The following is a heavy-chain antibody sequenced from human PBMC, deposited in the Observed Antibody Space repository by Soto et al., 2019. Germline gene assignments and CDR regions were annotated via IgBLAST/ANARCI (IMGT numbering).Heavy chain of an antibody. J-gene: IGHJ1*01. CDR1: GGSISSYY. CDR3: TAAGTWTEYFQH. Sequence: SETLSLTCTVSGGSISSYYWSWIRQPPGKGLEWIGYIYYSGSTNYNPSLKSRVTISVDTSKNQFSLKLSSVTAADTAVYYCTAAGTWTEYFQHWGQGTLVTVSS. D-gene: IGHD6-13*01. CDR2: IYYSGST. V-gene: IGHV4-59*08.